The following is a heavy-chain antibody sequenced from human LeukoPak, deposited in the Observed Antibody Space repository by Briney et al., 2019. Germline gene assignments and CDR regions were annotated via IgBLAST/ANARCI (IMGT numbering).Heavy chain of an antibody. D-gene: IGHD2-15*01. CDR3: ARDWEYCSGGSCYPHYYFDY. V-gene: IGHV3-30*04. CDR1: GFTFYA. Sequence: GGFLRLSCAASGFTFYAMHWVRQAPGKGLEWVAVISYDGSNKYYADSVKGRFTISRDNSKNTLYLQMNSLRAEDTAVYYCARDWEYCSGGSCYPHYYFDYWGQGTLVTVSS. CDR2: ISYDGSNK. J-gene: IGHJ4*02.